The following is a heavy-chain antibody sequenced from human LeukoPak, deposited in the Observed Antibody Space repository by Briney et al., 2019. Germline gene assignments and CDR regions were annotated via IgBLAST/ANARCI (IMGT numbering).Heavy chain of an antibody. CDR2: IYYTRST. CDR1: GGSISNYY. CDR3: ARFYNSGPARFDY. J-gene: IGHJ4*02. V-gene: IGHV4-59*01. Sequence: SETLSLTCTVSGGSISNYYWSWIRQPPGKGLEWIGYIYYTRSTNYNPSLKSRVTISVDTSKNQFSLKLSSVTAADTAMYYCARFYNSGPARFDYWGQGTLVTVSS. D-gene: IGHD1-1*01.